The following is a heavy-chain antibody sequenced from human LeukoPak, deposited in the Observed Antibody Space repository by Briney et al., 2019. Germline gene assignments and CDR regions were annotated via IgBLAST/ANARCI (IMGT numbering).Heavy chain of an antibody. J-gene: IGHJ4*02. CDR3: ATLLAATVTFDY. D-gene: IGHD4-17*01. V-gene: IGHV1-18*01. CDR1: GYTFTSYG. Sequence: ASVKVSCKASGYTFTSYGISWVRQAPGQGLEWMGWISAYNGNTNYAQKLRGRVTMTTDTSTSTAYMELRSLRSDDTAVYYCATLLAATVTFDYWGQGTLVTVSS. CDR2: ISAYNGNT.